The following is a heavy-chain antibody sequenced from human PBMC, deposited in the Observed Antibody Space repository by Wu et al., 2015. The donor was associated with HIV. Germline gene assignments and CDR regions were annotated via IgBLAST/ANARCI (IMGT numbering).Heavy chain of an antibody. CDR2: IIPIFGTA. CDR3: ASGGLNGGNPSAVNWFDP. V-gene: IGHV1-69*05. Sequence: QVQLVQSGAEVKKPGSSVKVSCKASGGTFSSYAISWVRQAPGQGLEWMGGIIPIFGTANYAQKFQGRVTITTDESTSTAYMELSSLRSEDTAVYYCASGGLNGGNPSAVNWFDPWGQGTLVTVSS. CDR1: GGTFSSYA. J-gene: IGHJ5*02. D-gene: IGHD4-23*01.